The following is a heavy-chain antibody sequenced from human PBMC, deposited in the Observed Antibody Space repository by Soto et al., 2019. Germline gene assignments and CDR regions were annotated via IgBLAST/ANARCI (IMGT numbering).Heavy chain of an antibody. J-gene: IGHJ4*02. CDR3: ARILRGYCSGGSCYFYFDY. Sequence: QVQLQQWGAGLLKPSETLSLTCAVYGGSFSGYYWSWIRQPPGKGLEWIGEINHSGSTNYNPSLKSRVTISVDTSKNQFSLKLSSVTAADTAVYYCARILRGYCSGGSCYFYFDYWGQGTLVTVSS. V-gene: IGHV4-34*01. CDR2: INHSGST. D-gene: IGHD2-15*01. CDR1: GGSFSGYY.